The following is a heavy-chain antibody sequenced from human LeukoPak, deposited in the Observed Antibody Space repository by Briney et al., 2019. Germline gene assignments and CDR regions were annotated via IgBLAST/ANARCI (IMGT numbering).Heavy chain of an antibody. J-gene: IGHJ1*01. D-gene: IGHD3-3*01. Sequence: SETLSLTCTVSGGSISSSSYYWGWIRQPPGKGLEWIGSIYYSGSTYYNPSLKSRVTISVDTSKNQFSLKLSSVTAADTAVYYCARQTVPYYDFWSGYLSWGPGTLVTVSS. CDR3: ARQTVPYYDFWSGYLS. CDR2: IYYSGST. CDR1: GGSISSSSYY. V-gene: IGHV4-39*01.